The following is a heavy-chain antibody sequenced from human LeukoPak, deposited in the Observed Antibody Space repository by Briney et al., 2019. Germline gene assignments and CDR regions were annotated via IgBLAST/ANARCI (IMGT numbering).Heavy chain of an antibody. Sequence: ASVKVSCKASGYTFTGYYMHWVRQAPGQGLEWMGWINPNSGGTNYAQKFQGRVTMTRDTSISTAYIELSRLRSDDTAVYYCARAVVVVIAARGAFDIWGQGTMVTVSS. CDR1: GYTFTGYY. CDR2: INPNSGGT. V-gene: IGHV1-2*02. CDR3: ARAVVVVIAARGAFDI. D-gene: IGHD2-21*01. J-gene: IGHJ3*02.